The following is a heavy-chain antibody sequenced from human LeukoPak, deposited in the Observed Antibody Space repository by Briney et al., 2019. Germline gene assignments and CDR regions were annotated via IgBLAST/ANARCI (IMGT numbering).Heavy chain of an antibody. V-gene: IGHV3-30*18. CDR2: ISYDGSNK. D-gene: IGHD2-2*01. J-gene: IGHJ6*03. CDR3: AKGGLGYCSSTSCYDYYMDV. CDR1: GFTFSGYG. Sequence: GGSLRLSCAASGFTFSGYGMHWVRQAPGKGLEWVAVISYDGSNKYYADSVKGRFTISRDNSKNTLYLQMNSLRAEDTAVYYCAKGGLGYCSSTSCYDYYMDVWGKGTTVTVSS.